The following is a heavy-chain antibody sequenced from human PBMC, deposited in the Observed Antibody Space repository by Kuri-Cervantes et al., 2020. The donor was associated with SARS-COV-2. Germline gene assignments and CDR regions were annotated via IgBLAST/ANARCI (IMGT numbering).Heavy chain of an antibody. V-gene: IGHV1-46*01. CDR2: INPSGGST. Sequence: ASVKVSCKASGYTFTSYYMHWVRQAPGQGLEWMGIINPSGGSTSYAQKSQGRVTMTRDTSTSTVYMELSSLRSEDTAVYYRARERSTESYYDFWSGYSYYYYYYMDVWGKGTTVTVSS. CDR3: ARERSTESYYDFWSGYSYYYYYYMDV. J-gene: IGHJ6*03. CDR1: GYTFTSYY. D-gene: IGHD3-3*01.